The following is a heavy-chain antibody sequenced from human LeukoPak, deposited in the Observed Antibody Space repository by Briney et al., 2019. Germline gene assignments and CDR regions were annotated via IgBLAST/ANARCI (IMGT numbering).Heavy chain of an antibody. CDR3: AKIPDYYDTSGNAF. D-gene: IGHD3-22*01. V-gene: IGHV3-23*01. CDR1: GLTFSSYA. Sequence: GGSLRLSCAASGLTFSSYAMSWVRQAPGKGLEWVSRISSTSAYTSYADSVKGRFTISRDNSKSTLCLQVNSLRAEDTAVYYCAKIPDYYDTSGNAFWGQGTLVTVSS. J-gene: IGHJ4*02. CDR2: ISSTSAYT.